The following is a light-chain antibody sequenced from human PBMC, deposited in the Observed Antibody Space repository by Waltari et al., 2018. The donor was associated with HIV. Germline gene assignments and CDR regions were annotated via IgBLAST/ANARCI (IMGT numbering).Light chain of an antibody. Sequence: QSVLTQPPSASGTPGQRVTISCSGSSSNIGSNYVYWYQQLPGTAPKLLIYRNSQRPSGVPARFSGSKSGTSASLAISGLRSEDEADYYCAAWDDSLSGLHWVFGGGTKLTVL. CDR1: SSNIGSNY. J-gene: IGLJ3*02. CDR2: RNS. V-gene: IGLV1-47*01. CDR3: AAWDDSLSGLHWV.